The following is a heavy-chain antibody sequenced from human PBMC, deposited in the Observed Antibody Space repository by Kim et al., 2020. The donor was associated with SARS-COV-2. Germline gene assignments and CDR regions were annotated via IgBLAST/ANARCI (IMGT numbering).Heavy chain of an antibody. J-gene: IGHJ4*02. Sequence: SETLSLTCTVSGGSISSSSYYWGWIRQPPGKGLEWIGSIYYSGSTYYNPSLKSRVTISVDTSKNQFSLKLSSVPAADTAVYYCARRERWFLDYWGQGTLVTVSS. CDR1: GGSISSSSYY. CDR3: ARRERWFLDY. D-gene: IGHD3-10*01. CDR2: IYYSGST. V-gene: IGHV4-39*01.